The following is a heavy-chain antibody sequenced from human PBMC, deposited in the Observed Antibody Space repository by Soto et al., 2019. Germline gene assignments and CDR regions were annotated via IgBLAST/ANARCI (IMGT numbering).Heavy chain of an antibody. D-gene: IGHD2-15*01. CDR2: MNPNSGNT. CDR3: ARVSKRYCSGGSCRPVQLWLRSYYYGMDV. V-gene: IGHV1-8*01. J-gene: IGHJ6*02. CDR1: GYTFTSYD. Sequence: QVQLVQSGAEVKKPGASVKVSCKASGYTFTSYDINWVRQATGQGLEWMGWMNPNSGNTGYAQKFQGRVTMTRNTSISTAYMELSSLRSEDTAVYYCARVSKRYCSGGSCRPVQLWLRSYYYGMDVWGQGTTVTVSS.